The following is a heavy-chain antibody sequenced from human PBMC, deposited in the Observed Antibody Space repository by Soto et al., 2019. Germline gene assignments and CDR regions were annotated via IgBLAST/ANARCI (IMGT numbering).Heavy chain of an antibody. J-gene: IGHJ4*02. V-gene: IGHV2-5*02. CDR2: IYWDDDN. Sequence: QITLKESSPTLVKPTQTLTLTCTFSGFSLSTSGVGVGWIRQPPGKALEWLALIYWDDDNRYSPSLKSRLTITKDTSKNQVVLTMTNMDPVDTATYYCAHRPNFTGGYIFDYWGQGTLVTVSS. D-gene: IGHD5-12*01. CDR3: AHRPNFTGGYIFDY. CDR1: GFSLSTSGVG.